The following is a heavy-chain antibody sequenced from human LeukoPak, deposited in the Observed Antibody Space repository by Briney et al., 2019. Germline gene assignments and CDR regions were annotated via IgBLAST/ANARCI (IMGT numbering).Heavy chain of an antibody. J-gene: IGHJ4*02. V-gene: IGHV3-48*04. D-gene: IGHD1-26*01. Sequence: GGSLRLSCAASGFTFGPYTMNWVRQAAGKGLEWVSYISSSSDTIYYADSVKGRFTISRDNGKNSLYLQMNGLRAEDTAVYYCASGMRVGPNIWGQGTLVTVSS. CDR3: ASGMRVGPNI. CDR2: ISSSSDTI. CDR1: GFTFGPYT.